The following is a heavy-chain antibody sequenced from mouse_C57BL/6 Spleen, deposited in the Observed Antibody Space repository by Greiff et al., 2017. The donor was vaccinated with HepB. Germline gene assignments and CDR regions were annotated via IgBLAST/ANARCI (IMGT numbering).Heavy chain of an antibody. Sequence: EVQLQQSGAELVRPGASVKLSCTASGFNIEDDYMHWVKQRPEQGLEWIGWIDPENGDTEYASKFQGKATITADTSSNTAYLQLSGLTSEDTAVYYCTTIYYGNGAYWGQGTLVTVSA. D-gene: IGHD2-1*01. CDR2: IDPENGDT. CDR1: GFNIEDDY. V-gene: IGHV14-4*01. J-gene: IGHJ3*01. CDR3: TTIYYGNGAY.